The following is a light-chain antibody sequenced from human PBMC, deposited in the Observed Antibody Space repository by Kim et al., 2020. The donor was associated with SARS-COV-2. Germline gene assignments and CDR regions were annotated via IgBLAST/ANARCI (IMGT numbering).Light chain of an antibody. J-gene: IGLJ2*01. Sequence: KVPITCSGSSSNIGNNYVSWYQQPPGTAPKLLIYYNNKRPSGIPDRFSGSKSGTSATLGITGLQTGDEADYYCGTWDSSLSAVVFGGGTQLTVL. CDR1: SSNIGNNY. CDR3: GTWDSSLSAVV. CDR2: YNN. V-gene: IGLV1-51*01.